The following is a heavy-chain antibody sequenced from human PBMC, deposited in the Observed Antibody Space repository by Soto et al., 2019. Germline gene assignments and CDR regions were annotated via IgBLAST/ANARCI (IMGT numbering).Heavy chain of an antibody. CDR1: GVSIKTNDYY. CDR2: IFYGGST. V-gene: IGHV4-39*01. Sequence: ETLSLTCIVSGVSIKTNDYYWGWVRQPPGKGLEWIGNIFYGGSTFYNPSLRTRLSISVDTSKNQFSLRLNSVTAADTAVYYCAAFVVPASRNTGFDFWGQGTLVTVSS. CDR3: AAFVVPASRNTGFDF. J-gene: IGHJ4*02. D-gene: IGHD2-15*01.